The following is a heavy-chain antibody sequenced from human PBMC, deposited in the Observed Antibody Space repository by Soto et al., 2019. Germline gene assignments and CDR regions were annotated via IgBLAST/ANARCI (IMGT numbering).Heavy chain of an antibody. CDR3: ARSNSGYYKWFDP. V-gene: IGHV4-39*02. D-gene: IGHD3-22*01. CDR1: GDSISSSNYY. Sequence: SETLSLTCTVSGDSISSSNYYWGWIRQPPGKGLEWIANIYYSGTTYCNPSLKSRVAISVDTSKSHFSLKLSSVTAADTAIYYCARSNSGYYKWFDPWGQGTLVTVS. J-gene: IGHJ5*02. CDR2: IYYSGTT.